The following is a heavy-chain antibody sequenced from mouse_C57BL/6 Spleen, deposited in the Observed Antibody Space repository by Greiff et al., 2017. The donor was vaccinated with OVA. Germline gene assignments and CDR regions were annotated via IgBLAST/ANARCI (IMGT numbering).Heavy chain of an antibody. Sequence: EVQLQESGGGLVKPGGSLKLSCAASGFTFSSYAMSWVRQTPEKRLEWVATISDGGSYTYYPDNVKGRFTISRDNAKNNLYLQMSHLKSEDTAMYYCARDQDNDDAMDGWGKGTSVTVAS. D-gene: IGHD2-4*01. CDR2: ISDGGSYT. CDR3: ARDQDNDDAMDG. V-gene: IGHV5-4*01. CDR1: GFTFSSYA. J-gene: IGHJ4*01.